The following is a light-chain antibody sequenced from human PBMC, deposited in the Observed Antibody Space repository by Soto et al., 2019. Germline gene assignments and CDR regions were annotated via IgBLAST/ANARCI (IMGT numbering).Light chain of an antibody. CDR3: QQSYFFPRT. CDR1: QTIYSD. J-gene: IGKJ2*01. CDR2: AAS. Sequence: DIQMTQSPSSLSASVGDRVTITCRASQTIYSDLNWYQQKSGKAPKLLISAASSLQSGVPSRFSGSGSWTDFSLTISSLQPEDFAAYFCQQSYFFPRTFGQGTKLEIK. V-gene: IGKV1-39*01.